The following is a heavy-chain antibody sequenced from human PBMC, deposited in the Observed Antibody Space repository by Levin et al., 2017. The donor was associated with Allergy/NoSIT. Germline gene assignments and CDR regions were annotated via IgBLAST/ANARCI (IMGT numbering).Heavy chain of an antibody. V-gene: IGHV3-49*03. J-gene: IGHJ5*02. CDR1: GFTFGDYA. D-gene: IGHD6-6*01. Sequence: GESLKISCSASGFTFGDYAMSWFRQAPGKGLEWVAFLRSIRHGGTSEYAASVKGRFIISRDDSKSIAYLQMNSLKIEDTAVYYCTRDMAARHWFDPWGQGTQVTVSS. CDR2: LRSIRHGGTS. CDR3: TRDMAARHWFDP.